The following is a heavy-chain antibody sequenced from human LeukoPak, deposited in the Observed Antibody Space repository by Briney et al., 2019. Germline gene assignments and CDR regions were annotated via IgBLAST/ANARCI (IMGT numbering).Heavy chain of an antibody. CDR1: GFTFSSYW. CDR3: ARVRRIAVAGTFDY. CDR2: IKQDGSEK. J-gene: IGHJ4*02. V-gene: IGHV3-7*01. Sequence: GGSLRLSCAASGFTFSSYWMSWVRQAPGKGLEWVANIKQDGSEKYYVDSVKGRFTISRDNAKNSLYLQMNSLRAEDTAVCYCARVRRIAVAGTFDYWGQGTLVTVSS. D-gene: IGHD6-19*01.